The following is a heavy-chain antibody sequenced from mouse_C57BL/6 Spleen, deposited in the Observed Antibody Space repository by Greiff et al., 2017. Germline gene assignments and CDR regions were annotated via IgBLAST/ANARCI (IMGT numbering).Heavy chain of an antibody. CDR1: GFTFSNYW. J-gene: IGHJ3*01. Sequence: EVQRVESGGGLVQPGGSMKLSCVASGFTFSNYWMNWVRQSPEKGLEWVAQIRLKSDNYATHYAESVKGRFTISRDDSKSSVYLQMNNLRAEDTGIYYCTASPYYYGSSSWFAYWGQGTLVTVSA. D-gene: IGHD1-1*01. CDR3: TASPYYYGSSSWFAY. V-gene: IGHV6-3*01. CDR2: IRLKSDNYAT.